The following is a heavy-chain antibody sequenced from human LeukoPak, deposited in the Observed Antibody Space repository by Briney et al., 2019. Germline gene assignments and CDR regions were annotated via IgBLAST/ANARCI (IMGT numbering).Heavy chain of an antibody. D-gene: IGHD3-10*01. CDR1: GFSFSSYW. J-gene: IGHJ3*02. CDR3: AREMLLWFGEEGAFDI. Sequence: GGSLRLSCAASGFSFSSYWTSWVRQAPGKGLEWVANIQQDGSEKYYVDSVKGRFTISRDNAKNSLYLQMNSLRAEDTAVYYCAREMLLWFGEEGAFDIWGQGTMVTVSS. V-gene: IGHV3-7*01. CDR2: IQQDGSEK.